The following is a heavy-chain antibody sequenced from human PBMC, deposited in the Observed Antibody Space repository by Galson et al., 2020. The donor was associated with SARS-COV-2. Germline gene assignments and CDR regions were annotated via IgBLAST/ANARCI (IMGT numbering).Heavy chain of an antibody. J-gene: IGHJ6*03. D-gene: IGHD3-22*01. CDR3: ARVRSRDGPRIVKGYMDV. CDR1: GGSFSGYY. CDR2: INHSGST. Sequence: SETLSLTCAVYGGSFSGYYWSWIRQPPGKGLEWIGEINHSGSTNYNPSLKSRVTISVDTSKNQFSLKLSSVTAADTAVYYCARVRSRDGPRIVKGYMDVWGKGTTVTISS. V-gene: IGHV4-34*01.